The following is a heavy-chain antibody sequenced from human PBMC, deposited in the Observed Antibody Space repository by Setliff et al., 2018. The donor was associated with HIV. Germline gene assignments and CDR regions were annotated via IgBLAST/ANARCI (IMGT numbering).Heavy chain of an antibody. CDR1: GQSISGYY. V-gene: IGHV4-34*01. Sequence: SETLSLTCAVYGQSISGYYWSWIRQTPGKGLEWIGEINHGGDTNYNPSLKSRVTISVGSSYNHFSLKLSSVTAANTGVYYCASRRGIEFYFDIWGQGTPVTVSS. CDR3: ASRRGIEFYFDI. J-gene: IGHJ4*02. CDR2: INHGGDT. D-gene: IGHD3-10*01.